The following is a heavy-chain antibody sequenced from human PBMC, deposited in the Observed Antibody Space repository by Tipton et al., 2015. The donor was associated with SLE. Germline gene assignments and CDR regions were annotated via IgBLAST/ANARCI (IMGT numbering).Heavy chain of an antibody. Sequence: SLRLSCVASGFTFSIYSMNWVRHAPGKGLEWVSYISSSSKTIYYADSVKGQFTISRNNAKNSLYLQMNNLRAEDTAVYYCARDPADYYYYGMDVWGQGTTVTVSS. V-gene: IGHV3-48*01. CDR2: ISSSSKTI. CDR3: ARDPADYYYYGMDV. CDR1: GFTFSIYS. J-gene: IGHJ6*02.